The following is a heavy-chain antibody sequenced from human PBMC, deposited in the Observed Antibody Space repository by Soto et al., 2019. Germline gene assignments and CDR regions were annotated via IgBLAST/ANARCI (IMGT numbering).Heavy chain of an antibody. CDR2: VSHAGNT. CDR3: ARDFKAPNDAWAFDS. CDR1: GGSISSSDW. D-gene: IGHD1-1*01. V-gene: IGHV4-4*02. J-gene: IGHJ4*02. Sequence: QVHLRESGPGLVKPSGTLSLTCAVSGGSISSSDWWNWVRQPPGKGLEWIGEVSHAGNTIYNPSLMSRVLISVDNSRNECSLTLISVTAADTAVYYCARDFKAPNDAWAFDSWGQGSLVTVSS.